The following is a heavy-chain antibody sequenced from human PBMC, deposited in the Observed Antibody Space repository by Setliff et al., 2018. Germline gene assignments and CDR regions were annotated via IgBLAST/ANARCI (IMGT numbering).Heavy chain of an antibody. J-gene: IGHJ4*02. Sequence: GASVKVSCKASGYTFTGYYMHWVRQAPGQGLEWMGWINPNSGGTNYAQKFQGWVTMTRDTSISTVYMELSSLRSEDTAVYYCAREAKRNVVVVVAATPVYWGQGTLVTVSS. V-gene: IGHV1-2*04. CDR1: GYTFTGYY. CDR2: INPNSGGT. CDR3: AREAKRNVVVVVAATPVY. D-gene: IGHD2-15*01.